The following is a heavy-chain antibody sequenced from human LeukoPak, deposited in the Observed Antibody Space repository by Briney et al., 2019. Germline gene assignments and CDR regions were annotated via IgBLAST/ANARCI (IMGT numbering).Heavy chain of an antibody. Sequence: KPSETLSLTCAVYGGSFSGYYWSWIRQPPGKGLEWIGEINHSGSTNYNPSLKSRVTISVDTSKNQFPLKLSSVTAADTAVYYCARGLRRRVADYWGQGTLVTVSS. CDR3: ARGLRRRVADY. J-gene: IGHJ4*02. CDR1: GGSFSGYY. CDR2: INHSGST. D-gene: IGHD2-15*01. V-gene: IGHV4-34*01.